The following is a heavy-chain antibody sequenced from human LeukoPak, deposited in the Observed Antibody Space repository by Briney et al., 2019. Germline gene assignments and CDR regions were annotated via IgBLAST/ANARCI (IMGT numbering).Heavy chain of an antibody. Sequence: SETLSLTCTVSGGSISSYYWSWIRQPPGKGPEWIGYSDKGGSTNYNPSLKSRVTISVDTSTNQFSLRLSSVTAADTAVYYCAADRNNRSWYYHWGQGILVTVSS. D-gene: IGHD2/OR15-2a*01. CDR1: GGSISSYY. V-gene: IGHV4-59*08. CDR2: SDKGGST. CDR3: AADRNNRSWYYH. J-gene: IGHJ5*02.